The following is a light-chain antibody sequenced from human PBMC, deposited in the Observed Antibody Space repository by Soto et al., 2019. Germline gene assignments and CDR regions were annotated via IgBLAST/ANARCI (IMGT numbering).Light chain of an antibody. CDR2: EVT. J-gene: IGLJ1*01. CDR3: RPYANRNTIPFV. Sequence: QCLLTQPASVSGSPGQSITISCTGTRRDVGGYNYVSWYQQYPGKSPKLLIYEVTHRPSGVSNRFSGSKSGNTASLTISGLQAEYDADYDCRPYANRNTIPFVFGTETKVT. V-gene: IGLV2-14*01. CDR1: RRDVGGYNY.